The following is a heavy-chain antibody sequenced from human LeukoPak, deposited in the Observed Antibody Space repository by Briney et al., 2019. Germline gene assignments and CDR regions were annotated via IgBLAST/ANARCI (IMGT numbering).Heavy chain of an antibody. J-gene: IGHJ3*02. CDR3: ARVANAAFDI. D-gene: IGHD4/OR15-4a*01. CDR1: GFTVSSNY. Sequence: PGGSLRLSCAASGFTVSSNYMSWVRQAPGKGLEWVSVIYSGGSTYYADSVKGRFTISRDNSKNTLYLQMSSLRAEDTAVYYCARVANAAFDIWGQGTMVTVSS. CDR2: IYSGGST. V-gene: IGHV3-53*01.